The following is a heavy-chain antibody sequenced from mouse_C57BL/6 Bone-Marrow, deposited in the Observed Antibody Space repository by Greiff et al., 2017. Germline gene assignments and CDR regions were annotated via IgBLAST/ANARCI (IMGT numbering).Heavy chain of an antibody. D-gene: IGHD2-4*01. Sequence: EVKVVESGGGLVKPGGSLKLSCAASGFTFSSYAMSWVRQTPEKRLEWVATISDGGSYTYYPDNVKGRFTISRDNAKNNLYLQMSHLKSEDTAMYYCARDRLTTPQAWFAYWGQGTLVTVSA. CDR2: ISDGGSYT. CDR1: GFTFSSYA. J-gene: IGHJ3*01. V-gene: IGHV5-4*01. CDR3: ARDRLTTPQAWFAY.